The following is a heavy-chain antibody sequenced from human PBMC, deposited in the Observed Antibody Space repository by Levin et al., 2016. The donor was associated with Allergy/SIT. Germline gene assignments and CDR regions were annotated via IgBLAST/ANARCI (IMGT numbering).Heavy chain of an antibody. J-gene: IGHJ5*02. Sequence: ASVKVSCKASGYTFTDYFIHWVRQAPGQGLESMGWINPNTGGTNSAQKFQGRVTMTRDTSNSTVYMELSGLTSGDTAVYYCARVGLRAALARPPFDPWGQGTLVTVSS. CDR3: ARVGLRAALARPPFDP. D-gene: IGHD6-19*01. CDR2: INPNTGGT. CDR1: GYTFTDYF. V-gene: IGHV1-2*02.